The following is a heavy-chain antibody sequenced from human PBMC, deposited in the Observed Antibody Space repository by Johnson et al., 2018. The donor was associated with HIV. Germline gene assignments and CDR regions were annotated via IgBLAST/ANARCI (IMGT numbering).Heavy chain of an antibody. J-gene: IGHJ3*02. CDR2: ISYDGSNK. Sequence: VQLVESGGGVVQPGRSLRLSCAASGFTFSSYAMHWVRQAPGKGLEWVAVISYDGSNKYYADSVKGRFTSSRDNSKNTLYLQMNSLRAEDTAVYYCARGMTTVTNHDAFDIWGQGTMVTVSS. D-gene: IGHD4-17*01. CDR3: ARGMTTVTNHDAFDI. V-gene: IGHV3-30*04. CDR1: GFTFSSYA.